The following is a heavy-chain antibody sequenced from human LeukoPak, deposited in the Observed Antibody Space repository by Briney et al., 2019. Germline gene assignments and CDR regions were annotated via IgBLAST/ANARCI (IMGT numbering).Heavy chain of an antibody. J-gene: IGHJ6*03. CDR1: GYTFTSYG. Sequence: GASVKVSCKASGYTFTSYGISWVRQAPGQGLEWMGWISAYNGNTNYAQKLQGRVTMTTDTSTSTAYMELRSLRSDDTAVYYCARSYGKYYYYYYMDVWGKGTTVTISS. D-gene: IGHD3-10*01. CDR3: ARSYGKYYYYYYMDV. CDR2: ISAYNGNT. V-gene: IGHV1-18*01.